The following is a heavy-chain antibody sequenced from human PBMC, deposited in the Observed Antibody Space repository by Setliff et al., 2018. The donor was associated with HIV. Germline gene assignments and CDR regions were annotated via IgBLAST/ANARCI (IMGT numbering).Heavy chain of an antibody. Sequence: ASVKVSCKASGYTFTGYYMHWVRQAPGQGLEWMGWINPNSGGTNYAQKFQGRATMTRDTSISTAYMELSRLRSDDTAVYYCARSGYSSSWYLDYYYYYGMDVWGLGTTVTVSS. CDR1: GYTFTGYY. CDR2: INPNSGGT. V-gene: IGHV1-2*02. D-gene: IGHD6-13*01. J-gene: IGHJ6*02. CDR3: ARSGYSSSWYLDYYYYYGMDV.